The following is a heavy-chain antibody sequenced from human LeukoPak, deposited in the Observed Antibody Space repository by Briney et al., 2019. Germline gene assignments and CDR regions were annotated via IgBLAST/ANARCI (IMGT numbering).Heavy chain of an antibody. CDR2: IYYSERT. J-gene: IGHJ3*02. CDR1: GGSISSSTSY. V-gene: IGHV4-39*01. CDR3: ARHPGITAAGTGFDI. D-gene: IGHD6-13*01. Sequence: SETLSLTRTVSGGSISSSTSYWGWIRQPPGKGLEWIGSIYYSERTYYNPSLKSRLTISVDTSKNQFSLKLSSVTAADTAVYYCARHPGITAAGTGFDIWGQGTMVTVSS.